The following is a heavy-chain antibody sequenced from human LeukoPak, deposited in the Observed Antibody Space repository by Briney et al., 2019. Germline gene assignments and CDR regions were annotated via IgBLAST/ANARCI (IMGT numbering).Heavy chain of an antibody. CDR3: AVYSSKRGGDAFDI. J-gene: IGHJ3*02. CDR2: IIPIFGTA. CDR1: GGTFSSYA. Sequence: GASVKVSCKASGGTFSSYAISWVRQAPGQGLEWMGGIIPIFGTANYAQKFQGRVAITADESTSTAYMELSSLRSEDTAVYYCAVYSSKRGGDAFDIWGQGTMVTVSS. V-gene: IGHV1-69*01. D-gene: IGHD6-13*01.